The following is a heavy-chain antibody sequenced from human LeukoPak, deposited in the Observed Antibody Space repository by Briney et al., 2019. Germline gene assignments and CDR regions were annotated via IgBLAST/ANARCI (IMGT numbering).Heavy chain of an antibody. J-gene: IGHJ4*02. CDR1: GFTFSNAW. CDR3: TTDRLEEDYGGSLKY. CDR2: IKSKTDGGTT. D-gene: IGHD4-23*01. Sequence: GGSLRLSCAASGFTFSNAWMSWVRQAPGKGLEWVGRIKSKTDGGTTDYAAPVKGRFTISRDDSKNTLYLQMNSLKTEDTAVYYCTTDRLEEDYGGSLKYWGQGTLVTVSS. V-gene: IGHV3-15*01.